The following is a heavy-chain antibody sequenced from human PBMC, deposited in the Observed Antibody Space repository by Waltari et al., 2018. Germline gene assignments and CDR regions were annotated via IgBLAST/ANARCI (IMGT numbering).Heavy chain of an antibody. J-gene: IGHJ4*02. D-gene: IGHD2-8*01. CDR3: ASVDTYGVSTY. CDR2: IRGSSSNM. Sequence: EVQLVESGGGLVQPGGSLRLSCAASGLTFSRFGMNWVRQAPGKGLEWVSYIRGSSSNMYYADSVKGRFTISRDNAKNSLYLQMNSLRAEDTAVYYCASVDTYGVSTYWGQGTLVTVSS. CDR1: GLTFSRFG. V-gene: IGHV3-48*04.